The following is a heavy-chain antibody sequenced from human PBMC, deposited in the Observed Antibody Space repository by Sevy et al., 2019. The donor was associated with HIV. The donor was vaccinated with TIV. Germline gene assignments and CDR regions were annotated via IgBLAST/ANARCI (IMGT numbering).Heavy chain of an antibody. CDR1: GFTFSSYA. D-gene: IGHD5-18*01. CDR3: AKDGEAVDTAMEN. Sequence: GGSLRLSCAASGFTFSSYALSWVRQAPGKGLEWVSAISGSGGSTYYADSVKGRFTISRDNSKNTLYLQMNTRRAEDTAVYYCAKDGEAVDTAMENWGQGTLVTVSS. CDR2: ISGSGGST. J-gene: IGHJ4*02. V-gene: IGHV3-23*01.